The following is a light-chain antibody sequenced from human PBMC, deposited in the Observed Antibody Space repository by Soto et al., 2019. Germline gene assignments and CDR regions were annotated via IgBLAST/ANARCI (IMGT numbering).Light chain of an antibody. CDR2: ANF. CDR1: SSNIGAGYD. Sequence: QLVLTQPPSVSGAPGQRVTISCTGSSSNIGAGYDVHWYQQLPGAAPKLLIYANFNRPSGVPDRFSGSKSGTSASLAITGLQAEDEADYYCHSYDDSLSGLYVFGTGTKLTVL. CDR3: HSYDDSLSGLYV. J-gene: IGLJ1*01. V-gene: IGLV1-40*01.